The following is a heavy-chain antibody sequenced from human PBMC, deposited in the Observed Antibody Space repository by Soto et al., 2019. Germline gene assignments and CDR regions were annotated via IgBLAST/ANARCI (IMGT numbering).Heavy chain of an antibody. CDR3: ARDESRGWDNY. J-gene: IGHJ4*02. CDR2: IYYSGST. V-gene: IGHV4-59*01. Sequence: PSETLSLTCTVSGGSISSYYWSWIRQPPGKGLEWIGYIYYSGSTNYNPSLKSRVTISVDTSKNQFSLKLSSVTAADTAGYYCARDESRGWDNYWGLGTLVTVS. CDR1: GGSISSYY. D-gene: IGHD6-19*01.